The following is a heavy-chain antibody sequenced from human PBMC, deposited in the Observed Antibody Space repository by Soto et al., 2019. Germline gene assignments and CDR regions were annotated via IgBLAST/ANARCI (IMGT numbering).Heavy chain of an antibody. CDR3: ARVRSGGVVAATDFDY. Sequence: ASVKVSCKASGYTFTSYYMHWVRQARGQGLEWMGIINPSGGSTSYAQKFQGRVTMTRDTSTSTVYMELSSLRSEDTAVSYCARVRSGGVVAATDFDYWGQGTLVTVSS. CDR2: INPSGGST. D-gene: IGHD2-15*01. J-gene: IGHJ4*02. CDR1: GYTFTSYY. V-gene: IGHV1-46*01.